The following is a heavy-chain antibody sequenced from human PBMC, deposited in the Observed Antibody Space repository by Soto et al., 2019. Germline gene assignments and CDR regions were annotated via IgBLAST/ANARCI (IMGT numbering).Heavy chain of an antibody. V-gene: IGHV1-18*01. CDR1: GYPFTSYG. D-gene: IGHD5-12*01. CDR2: ISAYNGKR. J-gene: IGHJ3*02. Sequence: QGQLLQSGDEVKTPGASVRVSCRASGYPFTSYGISWVRQAPGQGLEGVARISAYNGKRDTAEKFQGRVTMTLDTSTDTAHMELGDLTSADTAVYYCARGRIVASIHDAFEIWGQGTKVTVSS. CDR3: ARGRIVASIHDAFEI.